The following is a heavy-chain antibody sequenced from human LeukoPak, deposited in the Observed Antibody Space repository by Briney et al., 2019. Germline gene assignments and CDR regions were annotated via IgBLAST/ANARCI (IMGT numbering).Heavy chain of an antibody. D-gene: IGHD2-15*01. CDR1: GFTFSDYA. V-gene: IGHV3-23*01. Sequence: GGSLRLSCAASGFTFSDYAMSWVRQAPGKGLEWVSSITGNGGSSYYADSVKGRFTISRDNSKNTLYLQMNSLRAEDTAVYYCYSASRGYWGQGTLVTVSS. CDR3: YSASRGY. J-gene: IGHJ4*02. CDR2: ITGNGGSS.